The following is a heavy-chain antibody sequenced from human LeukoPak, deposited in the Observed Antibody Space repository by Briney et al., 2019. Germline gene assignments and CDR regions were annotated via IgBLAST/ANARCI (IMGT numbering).Heavy chain of an antibody. D-gene: IGHD2-21*02. CDR3: ARGLRDAEYFQH. Sequence: GGSLRLCCAASGFTFSSYEMNWGRQAPGKGLEWVSYISSSGSTIYYADSVKGRFTISRDNAKNSLYLQMNSLRAEDTAVYYCARGLRDAEYFQHWGQGTLVTVSS. CDR1: GFTFSSYE. CDR2: ISSSGSTI. V-gene: IGHV3-48*03. J-gene: IGHJ1*01.